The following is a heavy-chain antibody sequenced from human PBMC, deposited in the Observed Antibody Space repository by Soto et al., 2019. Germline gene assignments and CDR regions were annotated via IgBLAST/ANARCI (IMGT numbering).Heavy chain of an antibody. Sequence: PGGSLRLSCAASGFTFSSYGMHWVRQAPGKGLEWVAVIWYDGSNKYYADSVKGRFTISRDNSKNTLYLQMNSLRAEDTAVYYCARAGGPYYYDSSGYHDWFDPWGQGTLVTVSS. J-gene: IGHJ5*02. D-gene: IGHD3-22*01. V-gene: IGHV3-33*01. CDR1: GFTFSSYG. CDR2: IWYDGSNK. CDR3: ARAGGPYYYDSSGYHDWFDP.